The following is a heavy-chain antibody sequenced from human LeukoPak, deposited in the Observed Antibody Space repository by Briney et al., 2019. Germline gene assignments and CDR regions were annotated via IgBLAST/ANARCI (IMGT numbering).Heavy chain of an antibody. J-gene: IGHJ4*02. Sequence: ASVKVSCKASGGTFSSYAISWVRQAPGQGLEWMGGITPIFGTANYAQKFQGRVTITADESTSTAYMELSSLRSEDTAVYYCARVYYYDSSGYYYLDYWGQGTLVTVSS. D-gene: IGHD3-22*01. CDR2: ITPIFGTA. CDR3: ARVYYYDSSGYYYLDY. CDR1: GGTFSSYA. V-gene: IGHV1-69*13.